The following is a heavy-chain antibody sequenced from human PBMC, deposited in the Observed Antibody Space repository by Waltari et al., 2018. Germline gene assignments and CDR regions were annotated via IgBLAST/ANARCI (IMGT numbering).Heavy chain of an antibody. CDR2: IDYSGST. V-gene: IGHV4-34*02. Sequence: QVQLQQWGAGLLKPSQTLSLTCAVEGGSFSGYFWNWVRQPPGKGLEWIGGIDYSGSTNYHPSVKSRVTLSIDTSRKRFSLNLNSMTAADTAIYYCARSGFHGSGTPFDPWGRGTLVTVSS. D-gene: IGHD3-10*01. CDR1: GGSFSGYF. CDR3: ARSGFHGSGTPFDP. J-gene: IGHJ5*02.